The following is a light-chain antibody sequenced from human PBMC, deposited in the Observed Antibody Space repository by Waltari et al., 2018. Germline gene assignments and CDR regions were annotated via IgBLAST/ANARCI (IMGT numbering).Light chain of an antibody. J-gene: IGLJ2*01. Sequence: QSARTQPPSASGSPGQSGTISCTGTSNDMGGVNYVSWYQQHPGKAPKRIIYVGRQRPSGVPDRFSGSKSGNTASLTVSGLQAEDEATYYCNSYAGRNNMIFGGGTKLTVL. CDR3: NSYAGRNNMI. CDR2: VGR. V-gene: IGLV2-8*01. CDR1: SNDMGGVNY.